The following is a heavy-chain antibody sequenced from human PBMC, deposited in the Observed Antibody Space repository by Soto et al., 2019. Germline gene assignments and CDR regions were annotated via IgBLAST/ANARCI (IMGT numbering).Heavy chain of an antibody. Sequence: QVPLVQSGAEVKKPGASVTVSCKDSGYTFTSYGISWVRQAPGQGLEWMGRTSAYAGNTNYAQQLQGRVPMTQDTSTRSADLELWSLRSDGTAVYYCPSSGYCSGGSCYRGWFDPWGQGTLVTVCS. J-gene: IGHJ5*02. D-gene: IGHD2-15*01. CDR3: PSSGYCSGGSCYRGWFDP. CDR2: TSAYAGNT. CDR1: GYTFTSYG. V-gene: IGHV1-18*04.